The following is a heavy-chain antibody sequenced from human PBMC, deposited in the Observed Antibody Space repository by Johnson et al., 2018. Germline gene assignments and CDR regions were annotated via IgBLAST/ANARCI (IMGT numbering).Heavy chain of an antibody. Sequence: VQLVQSGGGVLQPGRSLRLSCAASGFTFTSHAMHWVRQAPGKGLEWVAVISYYGSLKYYADSLEGRLAISRDNSKDLLYLQMDSLIPDDTAVYHCARDLAVGATRGAIDCWGQGALVTVSS. CDR2: ISYYGSLK. CDR3: ARDLAVGATRGAIDC. CDR1: GFTFTSHA. V-gene: IGHV3-30*09. J-gene: IGHJ4*02. D-gene: IGHD1-26*01.